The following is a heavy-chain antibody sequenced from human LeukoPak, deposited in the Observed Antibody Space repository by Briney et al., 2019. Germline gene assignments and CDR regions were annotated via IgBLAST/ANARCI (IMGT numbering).Heavy chain of an antibody. CDR2: ISGSGGST. J-gene: IGHJ4*02. V-gene: IGHV3-23*01. CDR3: ANHYGGNPKYYFDY. D-gene: IGHD4-23*01. Sequence: GGSLRLSCAASGFTFSSYAMSWVRQAPGKGLEWVSVISGSGGSTYYADSVRGRFTISRDNSKNTLYLQMNSLRAEDTAVYYCANHYGGNPKYYFDYWGQGTLVTVSS. CDR1: GFTFSSYA.